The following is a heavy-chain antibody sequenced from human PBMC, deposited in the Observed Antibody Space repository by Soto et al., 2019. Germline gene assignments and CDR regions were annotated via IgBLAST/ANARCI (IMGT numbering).Heavy chain of an antibody. J-gene: IGHJ4*02. CDR3: AKFGMATTKRSPPYYIDY. V-gene: IGHV3-23*01. CDR1: GFTFSSYA. CDR2: ISGSGGGT. D-gene: IGHD1-1*01. Sequence: QPGGSLRLSCAASGFTFSSYAMSWVRQAPGKGLEWVSSISGSGGGTYYADSVKGRFTFSRDNSKNTLYLQMNSLRAEDTAVYYCAKFGMATTKRSPPYYIDYWGQGALVPVSS.